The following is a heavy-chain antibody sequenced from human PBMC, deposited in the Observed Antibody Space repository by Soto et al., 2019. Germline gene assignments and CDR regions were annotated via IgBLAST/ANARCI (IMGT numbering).Heavy chain of an antibody. CDR1: GGSVSGGTYY. J-gene: IGHJ4*02. CDR3: ARDHYYDYYFDY. D-gene: IGHD3-22*01. Sequence: PSETLSLTCTVSGGSVSGGTYYWSWIRQPPGKGLEWIGYIYYSGSTYYNPSLKSRVTISVDTSKNQFSLKLSSVTAADTAVYYCARDHYYDYYFDYWGQGTLVTVSS. CDR2: IYYSGST. V-gene: IGHV4-30-4*08.